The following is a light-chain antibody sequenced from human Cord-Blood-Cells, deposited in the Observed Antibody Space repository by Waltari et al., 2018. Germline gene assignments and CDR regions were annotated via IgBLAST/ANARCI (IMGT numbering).Light chain of an antibody. V-gene: IGLV2-8*01. CDR2: EVS. CDR1: RSDVVGYNY. J-gene: IGLJ3*02. CDR3: SSYAGSNNWV. Sequence: QSALTQPPSASGSPGQSVTISCTGTRSDVVGYNYLPWYQQPPGKAPKLMIYEVSKRPSGVPDRFSGSKSGNTASLTVSGLQAEDEADYYCSSYAGSNNWVFGGGTKLTVL.